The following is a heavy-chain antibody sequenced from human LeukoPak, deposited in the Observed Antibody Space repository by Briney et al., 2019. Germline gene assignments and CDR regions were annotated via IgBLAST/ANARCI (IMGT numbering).Heavy chain of an antibody. V-gene: IGHV4-59*01. CDR1: GGSISSYY. Sequence: SETLSLTCTVSGGSISSYYWSWIRQPPGQGLEWIGYIYYSGSTNYNPSLKSGVTISVDTSKNQFSLKMSAVTAADTAVYYCAREPNDILTGYYYFGYWGQGTLVTVSS. D-gene: IGHD3-9*01. J-gene: IGHJ4*02. CDR3: AREPNDILTGYYYFGY. CDR2: IYYSGST.